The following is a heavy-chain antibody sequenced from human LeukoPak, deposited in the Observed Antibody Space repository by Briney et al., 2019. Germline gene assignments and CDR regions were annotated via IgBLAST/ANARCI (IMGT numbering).Heavy chain of an antibody. CDR1: GFTFNTYA. Sequence: GGSLRLSCIASGFTFNTYAMQWVRQAPGKGLEWVAVISSDGKTQYYADSVKGRVTISRDDSKNTLYLELDTLRDEDTALFYCAREESGFGLGALAVWGQGTTVTVS. V-gene: IGHV3-30*04. CDR2: ISSDGKTQ. J-gene: IGHJ6*02. CDR3: AREESGFGLGALAV. D-gene: IGHD3-3*01.